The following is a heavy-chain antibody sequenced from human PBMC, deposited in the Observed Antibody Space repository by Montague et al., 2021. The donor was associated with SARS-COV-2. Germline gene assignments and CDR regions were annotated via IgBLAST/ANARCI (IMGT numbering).Heavy chain of an antibody. CDR2: FCYKENT. CDR1: VSWNSGAD. V-gene: IGHV4-61*01. Sequence: SETLSLTCSRLVSWNSGADRKSTRLNPSHHRDSYAVFCYKENTNYNPSLKSRVTISVDTSKNQFSLKLSSVTASDTAVYYCARGDVDTAMVYYFDYWGQGNLVTVS. CDR3: ARGDVDTAMVYYFDY. J-gene: IGHJ4*02. D-gene: IGHD5-18*01.